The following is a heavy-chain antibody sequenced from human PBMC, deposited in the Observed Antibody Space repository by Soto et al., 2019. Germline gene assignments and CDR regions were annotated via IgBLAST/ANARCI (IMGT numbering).Heavy chain of an antibody. D-gene: IGHD5-12*01. J-gene: IGHJ5*02. Sequence: PSETLSLTCTVSGGSISSGGYYWSWIRQHPGKGLEWIGYIYYSGSTYYNPSIKSRVTISVDTSKNQFSLKLSSVTAADTAVYYCARCIVATMGSWFDPWGQGTLVTVSS. CDR3: ARCIVATMGSWFDP. CDR1: GGSISSGGYY. V-gene: IGHV4-31*03. CDR2: IYYSGST.